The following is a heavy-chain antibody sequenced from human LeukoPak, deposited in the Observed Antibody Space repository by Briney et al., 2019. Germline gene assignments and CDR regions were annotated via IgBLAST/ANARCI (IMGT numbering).Heavy chain of an antibody. CDR1: GYSISSGYY. Sequence: ETLSLTCTVSGYSISSGYYWGWVRQAPGKGLEWVSAISGSGGSTYYADPVKGRFTTSRDNSKNTLYLQMNSLRAEDTAVYYCAKDPGLWGQGTLVTVSS. CDR2: ISGSGGST. V-gene: IGHV3-23*01. J-gene: IGHJ4*02. CDR3: AKDPGL.